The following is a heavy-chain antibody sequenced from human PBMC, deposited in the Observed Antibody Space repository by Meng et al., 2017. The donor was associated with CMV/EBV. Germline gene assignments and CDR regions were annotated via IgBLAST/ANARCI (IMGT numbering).Heavy chain of an antibody. J-gene: IGHJ6*02. CDR1: GFTFSSYA. CDR2: ISYDGSNK. D-gene: IGHD6-13*01. V-gene: IGHV3-30-3*01. Sequence: SCAASGFTFSSYAMHWVRQAPGKGLEWVAVISYDGSNKYYADSVKGRFTISRDNSKNTLYLQMNSLRAEDTAVYYCARDVSDIWQQLSYYYYGMDVWGQGTTVTVSS. CDR3: ARDVSDIWQQLSYYYYGMDV.